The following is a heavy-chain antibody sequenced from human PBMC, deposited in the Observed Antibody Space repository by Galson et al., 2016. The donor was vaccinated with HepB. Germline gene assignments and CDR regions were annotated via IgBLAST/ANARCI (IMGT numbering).Heavy chain of an antibody. V-gene: IGHV3-66*01. CDR1: GFTVSGXX. CDR2: XXXGGXX. J-gene: IGHJ4*02. Sequence: SLRLSCAASGFTVSGXXXTWXXXAPXXGLXXXSVXXXGGXXYYGXXVKXXFTISRXHSKNTLYLQMXXLRAGXTAVYYCARXXXFYYWGQXTLVTLSS. CDR3: ARXXXFYY.